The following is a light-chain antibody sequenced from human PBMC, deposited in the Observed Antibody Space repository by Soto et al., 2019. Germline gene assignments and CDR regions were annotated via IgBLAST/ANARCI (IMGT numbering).Light chain of an antibody. Sequence: EIVLTQSPATLSLSPGERATLSCRASQSVSSYLAWYQQKPGQAPRLLIYDASNRATGIPARFSGSGSGTDFTVTISSLEPEDFAVYYWQQRSNWYTFGQGTKLEIK. CDR2: DAS. V-gene: IGKV3-11*01. CDR3: QQRSNWYT. CDR1: QSVSSY. J-gene: IGKJ2*01.